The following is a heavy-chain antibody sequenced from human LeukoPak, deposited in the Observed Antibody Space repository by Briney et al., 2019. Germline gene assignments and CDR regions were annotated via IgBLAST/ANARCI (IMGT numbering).Heavy chain of an antibody. CDR3: ARDLIAARPVAPFDY. CDR2: IIPILGIA. Sequence: SVKVSCKASGGTFSSYAISWVRQAPGQGLEWMGRIIPILGIANYAQKFQGRVTFTADKSTSTAYMELSSLRSEDTAVYYCARDLIAARPVAPFDYWGQGTLVTVSS. J-gene: IGHJ4*02. V-gene: IGHV1-69*04. D-gene: IGHD6-6*01. CDR1: GGTFSSYA.